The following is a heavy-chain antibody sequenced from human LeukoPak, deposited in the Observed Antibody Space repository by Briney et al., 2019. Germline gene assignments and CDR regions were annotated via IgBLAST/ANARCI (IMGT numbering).Heavy chain of an antibody. V-gene: IGHV1-2*02. CDR2: INPNSGGT. Sequence: ASVKVSCKASGYTFTGYYMHWVRQAPGQGLEWMGWINPNSGGTNYAQKFQGRVTMTRDTSISTAYMELSRLRSDDTAVYYCARDQRASGSYADLLLYYYYYMDVWGKGTTVTVSS. D-gene: IGHD1-26*01. CDR1: GYTFTGYY. J-gene: IGHJ6*03. CDR3: ARDQRASGSYADLLLYYYYYMDV.